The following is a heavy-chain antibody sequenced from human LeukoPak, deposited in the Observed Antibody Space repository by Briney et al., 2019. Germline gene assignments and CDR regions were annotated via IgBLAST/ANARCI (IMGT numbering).Heavy chain of an antibody. Sequence: GASVKVSCKASGYTFTGYYMHWVRQAPGQGLEWMGWINPNSGGTNYAQKFQGRVTMTRDTSISTAYMELSRLRSDDTAVYYCASSEVGASLRKDYWGQGTLVTVSS. CDR3: ASSEVGASLRKDY. D-gene: IGHD1-26*01. V-gene: IGHV1-2*02. CDR2: INPNSGGT. CDR1: GYTFTGYY. J-gene: IGHJ4*02.